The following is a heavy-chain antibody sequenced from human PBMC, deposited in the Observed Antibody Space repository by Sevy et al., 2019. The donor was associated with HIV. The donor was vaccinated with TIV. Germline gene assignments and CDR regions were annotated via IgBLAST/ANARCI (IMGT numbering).Heavy chain of an antibody. D-gene: IGHD3-22*01. V-gene: IGHV3-23*01. Sequence: GGSLRLSCAASGFTFSSYAMSWVRQAPGKGLEWVSAISGSGGSTYYADSVKGQFTISRDNSKNTVYLQMNSLRAEDTALYYCAKEGSRYSYDSSGYYDSWGQGTLVTVSS. J-gene: IGHJ4*02. CDR3: AKEGSRYSYDSSGYYDS. CDR1: GFTFSSYA. CDR2: ISGSGGST.